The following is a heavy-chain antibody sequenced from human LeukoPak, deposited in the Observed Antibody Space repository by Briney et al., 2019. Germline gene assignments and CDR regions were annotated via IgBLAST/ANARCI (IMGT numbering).Heavy chain of an antibody. D-gene: IGHD6-25*01. J-gene: IGHJ4*02. Sequence: ASVKVSCKASGYTFTDYYIHWVRQAPGQGLEWMAWINPNSGGTTFAQKFQGRVTMTRDRTISTAYMELSSLRSDDTAVYYCARGGSSGWYFDYWGQGSLVTVSS. CDR1: GYTFTDYY. CDR3: ARGGSSGWYFDY. V-gene: IGHV1-2*02. CDR2: INPNSGGT.